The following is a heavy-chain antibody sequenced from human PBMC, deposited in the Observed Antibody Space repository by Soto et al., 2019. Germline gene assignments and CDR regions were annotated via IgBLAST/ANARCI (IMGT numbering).Heavy chain of an antibody. J-gene: IGHJ4*02. V-gene: IGHV3-30*18. D-gene: IGHD5-18*01. CDR3: AKDLFMAPDVTAIPDY. CDR2: ISYDGSII. CDR1: GFTFSTYG. Sequence: QVQLVESGGGVVQPGRSLRLSCAASGFTFSTYGMHWVRQAPGKGLEWVAVISYDGSIIHYADSLKGRFTISRDNSKNTLFLKSYSLSAEDTADYYCAKDLFMAPDVTAIPDYWGQGTLVTVSS.